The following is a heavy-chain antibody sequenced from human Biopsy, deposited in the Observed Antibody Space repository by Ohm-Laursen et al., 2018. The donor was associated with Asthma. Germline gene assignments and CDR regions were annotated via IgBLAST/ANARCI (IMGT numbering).Heavy chain of an antibody. CDR3: VRAVRNEQWLAPFDY. D-gene: IGHD6-19*01. CDR2: VYWTGST. CDR1: DGSISSFY. V-gene: IGHV4-59*07. J-gene: IGHJ4*02. Sequence: SDTLSLTSSVYDGSISSFYWSWIRQSPEKGLEWMGYVYWTGSTNYNPSLKSRITMSVDTSKNRMFLELTSVTAADTAIYYCVRAVRNEQWLAPFDYWGQGKPVTVSS.